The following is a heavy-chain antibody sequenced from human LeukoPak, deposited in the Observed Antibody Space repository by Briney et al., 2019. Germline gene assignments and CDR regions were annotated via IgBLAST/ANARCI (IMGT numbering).Heavy chain of an antibody. CDR2: IAYDGSNK. CDR1: GFTFSDYA. J-gene: IGHJ3*01. Sequence: GGSLRLSCAASGFTFSDYAIHWVRQAPGKGPEWLGVIAYDGSNKYYADSVKGRFTISRDNSKNTLFLQTTRLRAKDTAVYYCARDFAEAFDVWGQGTKVTVSS. CDR3: ARDFAEAFDV. V-gene: IGHV3-30*04.